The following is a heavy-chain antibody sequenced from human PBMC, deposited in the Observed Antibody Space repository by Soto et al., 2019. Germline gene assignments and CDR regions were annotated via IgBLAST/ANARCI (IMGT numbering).Heavy chain of an antibody. V-gene: IGHV4-61*01. CDR2: IYYSGST. CDR1: GGSVSSGSYY. D-gene: IGHD2-2*01. CDR3: ARGDCSSTSCYDY. J-gene: IGHJ4*02. Sequence: PSETLSLTCTVSGGSVSSGSYYWSWIRQPPGKGLEWIGYIYYSGSTNYNPSLKSRVTISVDTSKNQFSLKLGSVTAADTAVYYCARGDCSSTSCYDYWGQGTLVTVSS.